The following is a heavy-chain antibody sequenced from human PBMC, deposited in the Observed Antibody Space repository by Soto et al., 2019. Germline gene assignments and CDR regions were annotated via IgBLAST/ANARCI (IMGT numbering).Heavy chain of an antibody. CDR1: GGTFSSYA. Sequence: SVKVSCKASGGTFSSYAISWVRQAPGQGLEWMGGIIPIFGTANYAQKFQGRVTITADESTSTAYMELSSLRSEDTAVYYCARLIRPIYEYSSSSGYYMDVWGKGTTVTVSS. D-gene: IGHD6-6*01. CDR2: IIPIFGTA. J-gene: IGHJ6*03. V-gene: IGHV1-69*13. CDR3: ARLIRPIYEYSSSSGYYMDV.